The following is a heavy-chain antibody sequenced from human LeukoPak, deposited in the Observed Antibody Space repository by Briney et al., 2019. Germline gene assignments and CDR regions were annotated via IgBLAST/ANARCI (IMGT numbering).Heavy chain of an antibody. CDR3: AKERPVFGVVYGMDV. D-gene: IGHD3-3*01. J-gene: IGHJ6*02. V-gene: IGHV3-30*18. Sequence: GGSLRLSCTASAFTLVNYGMHWVRQAPGKGLEWVAVISYDGSNKCYADSVKGRFTISRDNSKNTLYLQMNSLRTEDTAVYYCAKERPVFGVVYGMDVWGQGTTVTVSS. CDR2: ISYDGSNK. CDR1: AFTLVNYG.